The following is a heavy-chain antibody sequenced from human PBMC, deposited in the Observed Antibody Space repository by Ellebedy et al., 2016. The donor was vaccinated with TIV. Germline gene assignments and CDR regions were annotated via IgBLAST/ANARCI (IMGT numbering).Heavy chain of an antibody. Sequence: SETLSLTXAVYGGSFSGYYWSWIRQPPGKGLEWIGEINHSGSTNYNPSLKSRVTISVDTSKNQFSLKLSSVTAADTAVYYCARLDGSGSYYDYYYYGMDVWGQGTTVTVSS. CDR2: INHSGST. J-gene: IGHJ6*02. V-gene: IGHV4-34*01. D-gene: IGHD3-10*01. CDR1: GGSFSGYY. CDR3: ARLDGSGSYYDYYYYGMDV.